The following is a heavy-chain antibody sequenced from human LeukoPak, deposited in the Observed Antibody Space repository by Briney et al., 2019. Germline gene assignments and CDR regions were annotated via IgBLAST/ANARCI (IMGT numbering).Heavy chain of an antibody. V-gene: IGHV3-23*01. CDR2: ISGSGGST. D-gene: IGHD5-18*01. CDR1: RYTFSSYA. J-gene: IGHJ5*02. CDR3: AKDQTAMFYGTTCEFDP. Sequence: AGGSLRLSCAASRYTFSSYAMSWVRQAPGKGLEWVSAISGSGGSTYYADSVKGRFTISRDNSKNTLYLQMNSLRAKDTAVYYCAKDQTAMFYGTTCEFDPWGQGTLVTVSS.